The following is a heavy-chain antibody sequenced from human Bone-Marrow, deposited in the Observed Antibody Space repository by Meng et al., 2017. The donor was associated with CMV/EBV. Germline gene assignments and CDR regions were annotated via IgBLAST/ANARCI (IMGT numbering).Heavy chain of an antibody. D-gene: IGHD1-26*01. Sequence: SETLSLTCTVSGGFISSYYWSWIRQPPGKGLEWIGYIYYSGSTNYHPSLKSRVTISVDTSKNQFSLKLSSVTAADTAVYYCARDSLVGATYNWFDPWGQGTLVTVSS. CDR3: ARDSLVGATYNWFDP. CDR2: IYYSGST. J-gene: IGHJ5*02. V-gene: IGHV4-59*01. CDR1: GGFISSYY.